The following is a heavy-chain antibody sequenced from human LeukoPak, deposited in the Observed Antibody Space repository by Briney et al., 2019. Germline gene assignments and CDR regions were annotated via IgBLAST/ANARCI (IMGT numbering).Heavy chain of an antibody. J-gene: IGHJ4*02. Sequence: SETLSLTCTVSGASISTSSYYGVWVRQPPGKGLEWIGSIYYTGSTNYNPSLESRVTLSVDTSKTEFSLKLSSVTAADTAVYYCARGRNGDLDYWGQGNLVTVSS. CDR3: ARGRNGDLDY. V-gene: IGHV4-39*01. D-gene: IGHD4-17*01. CDR2: IYYTGST. CDR1: GASISTSSYY.